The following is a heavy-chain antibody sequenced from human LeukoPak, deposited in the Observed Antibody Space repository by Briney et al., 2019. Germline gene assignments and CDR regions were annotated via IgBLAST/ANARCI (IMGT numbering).Heavy chain of an antibody. CDR2: ISGSGGST. Sequence: PGGSLRLSCAASGFTFGSCAMSWVRQAPGKGLEWVSAISGSGGSTYYADSVKGRFTISRDNSKNTLYLQMNSLRAEDTAVYYCAKDLGYCSGGSCYRSGLFDYWGQGTLVTVSS. CDR1: GFTFGSCA. CDR3: AKDLGYCSGGSCYRSGLFDY. D-gene: IGHD2-15*01. J-gene: IGHJ4*02. V-gene: IGHV3-23*01.